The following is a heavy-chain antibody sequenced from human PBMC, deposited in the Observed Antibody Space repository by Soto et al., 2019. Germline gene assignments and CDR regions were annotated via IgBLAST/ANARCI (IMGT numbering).Heavy chain of an antibody. CDR2: MNEDGSER. Sequence: EVQLVECGGGLVQPGGSLRLSCAVSGFSFSSAWMTWIRQAPGKGLERVAIMNEDGSERYYVDSVKGRFTISRDNAKNALFLQMNSLRVEDTAVYFCARDRAYSRFDYWGQGSLVTVSS. J-gene: IGHJ4*02. D-gene: IGHD4-4*01. CDR3: ARDRAYSRFDY. CDR1: GFSFSSAW. V-gene: IGHV3-7*03.